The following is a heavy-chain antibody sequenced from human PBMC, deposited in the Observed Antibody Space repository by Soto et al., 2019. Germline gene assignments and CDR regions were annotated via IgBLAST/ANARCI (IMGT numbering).Heavy chain of an antibody. CDR2: IYHGENT. Sequence: QLQLQESGPGLVKPSETLSLTCTVSGGSISSSNSYWGWIRQPPGKGLEWIGSIYHGENTYYNPSLESRVTTSVDTSRNQFSLRLSSVTAADTAAYYCARQEYYSGRCDYCDYWGRGTLVTVSS. CDR1: GGSISSSNSY. D-gene: IGHD1-26*01. V-gene: IGHV4-39*01. J-gene: IGHJ4*02. CDR3: ARQEYYSGRCDYCDY.